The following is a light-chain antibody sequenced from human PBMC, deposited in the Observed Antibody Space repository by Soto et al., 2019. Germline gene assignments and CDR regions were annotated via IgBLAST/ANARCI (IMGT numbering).Light chain of an antibody. CDR1: SGHSSYA. CDR3: QTWDTGILV. CDR2: LNSDGSH. V-gene: IGLV4-69*01. Sequence: QLVLTQSPSASASLGASVKLTCTLSSGHSSYAIAWHQQQPEKGPRYLMKLNSDGSHSKGDGIPDRFSGSSSGAERYLTLSGPQSEDEADYYCQTWDTGILVFGGGTKLTVL. J-gene: IGLJ2*01.